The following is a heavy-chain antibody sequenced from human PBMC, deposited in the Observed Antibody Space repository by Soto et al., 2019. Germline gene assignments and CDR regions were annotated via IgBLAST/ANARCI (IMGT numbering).Heavy chain of an antibody. CDR1: GFTFSSYG. J-gene: IGHJ3*02. CDR3: AKGPDSSGYYYAFDI. V-gene: IGHV3-30*18. D-gene: IGHD3-22*01. CDR2: ISYDGSNK. Sequence: GSLRLSCAASGFTFSSYGMHWVRQAPGKGLEWGAVISYDGSNKYYADSVKGRFTISRDNSKNTLYLQMNSLRAEDTAVYYCAKGPDSSGYYYAFDIWGQGTMVTVSS.